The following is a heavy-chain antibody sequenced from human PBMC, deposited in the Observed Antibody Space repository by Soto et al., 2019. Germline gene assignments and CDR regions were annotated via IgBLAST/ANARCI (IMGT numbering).Heavy chain of an antibody. CDR1: GGTFSSYA. Sequence: QVQLVQSGAEVKKPGSSVKVSCKASGGTFSSYAISWVRQAPGQGLEWMGGIIPIFGTANYAQKFQGRVTITADESXXXAXVELSSLRSEDPAVYYCARDRRYNWNSDYYYYGMDVWGQGTTVTVSS. CDR2: IIPIFGTA. D-gene: IGHD1-7*01. V-gene: IGHV1-69*12. CDR3: ARDRRYNWNSDYYYYGMDV. J-gene: IGHJ6*02.